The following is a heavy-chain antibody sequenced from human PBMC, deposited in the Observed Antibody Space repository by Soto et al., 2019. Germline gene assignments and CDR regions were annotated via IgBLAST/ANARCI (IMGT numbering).Heavy chain of an antibody. CDR1: GFNFGTYG. D-gene: IGHD3-22*01. CDR2: ISYDGRLQ. V-gene: IGHV3-30*18. Sequence: QVQLVESGGGVVQPGRSLRLSCVGSGFNFGTYGIHWVRQAPGKGLEWMAVISYDGRLQYHADSVKGRFTVSRDHSRNTVFLQMDSLRAEDTAVYYCAKDSDSVVIIYYFHYWWQGALVTVST. J-gene: IGHJ4*02. CDR3: AKDSDSVVIIYYFHY.